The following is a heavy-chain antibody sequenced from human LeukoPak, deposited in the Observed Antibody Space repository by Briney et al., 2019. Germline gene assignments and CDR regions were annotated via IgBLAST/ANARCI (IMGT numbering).Heavy chain of an antibody. J-gene: IGHJ4*02. V-gene: IGHV4-30-4*02. CDR3: ASSSSRGTFDY. CDR2: IYYSGST. D-gene: IGHD2-2*01. Sequence: KPSDTLSLTCTVSGGSITSGDYYWSWIRQPPGKGLEWIGHIYYSGSTYYTPSLKSRVTISVDTSKDQFSLKLSSVTAADTAAYYCASSSSRGTFDYWGQGTLVTVSS. CDR1: GGSITSGDYY.